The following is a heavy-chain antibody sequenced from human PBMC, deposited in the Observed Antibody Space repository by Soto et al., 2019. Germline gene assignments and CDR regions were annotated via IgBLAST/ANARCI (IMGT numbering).Heavy chain of an antibody. Sequence: GGSLRLSCTASGFTFGDYAMSWVRQAPGKGLEWVGFIRSKAYGGTTEYAASVKGRFTISRDDSKSIAYLQMNSLKTEDTAVYYCTRVTNYYDSSGYYYYYYGMDVWGQGTTVTVSS. D-gene: IGHD3-22*01. CDR2: IRSKAYGGTT. CDR1: GFTFGDYA. V-gene: IGHV3-49*04. CDR3: TRVTNYYDSSGYYYYYYGMDV. J-gene: IGHJ6*02.